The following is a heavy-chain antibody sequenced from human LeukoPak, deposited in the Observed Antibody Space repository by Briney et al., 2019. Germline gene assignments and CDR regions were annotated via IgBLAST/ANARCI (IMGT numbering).Heavy chain of an antibody. CDR1: GYSISNGYY. Sequence: SETLSLTCAVSGYSISNGYYWVWIRQPPGRGLQWIGSLYHSDSAYYNTSLRSRVSMSVDTSKNQFSLTLSFVTAADTAVYYCARQHDSYYYYYIDVWGLRTTVTVSS. CDR2: LYHSDSA. CDR3: ARQHDSYYYYYIDV. J-gene: IGHJ6*03. V-gene: IGHV4-38-2*01.